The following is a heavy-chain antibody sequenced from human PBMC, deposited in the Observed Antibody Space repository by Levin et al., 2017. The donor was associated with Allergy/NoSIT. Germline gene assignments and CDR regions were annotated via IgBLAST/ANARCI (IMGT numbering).Heavy chain of an antibody. CDR3: ARPYYDALTGYYEYFDD. CDR1: GFNFSNDA. V-gene: IGHV3-30-3*01. D-gene: IGHD3-9*01. CDR2: ISSDGGNQ. Sequence: GGSLRLSCAASGFNFSNDAMHWVRQGPGKGLEWVALISSDGGNQYYADSVKGRFSISRDNSKETLFLQMHSLGRADTAFYSCARPYYDALTGYYEYFDDWGQGTPVTVTS. J-gene: IGHJ4*02.